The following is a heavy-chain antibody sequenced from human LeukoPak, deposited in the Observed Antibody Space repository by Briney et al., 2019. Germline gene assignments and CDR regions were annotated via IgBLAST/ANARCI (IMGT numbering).Heavy chain of an antibody. D-gene: IGHD3-3*01. V-gene: IGHV4-59*01. CDR3: ARDSRYDFWSGYSGVNAFDI. CDR1: GGSISSYY. CDR2: IYYSGST. J-gene: IGHJ3*02. Sequence: SETLSLTCTVSGGSISSYYWSWIRQPPGKGLEWIGYIYYSGSTNYNPSLKSRVTISVDTSKNQFSLKLSSVTAADTAVYYCARDSRYDFWSGYSGVNAFDI.